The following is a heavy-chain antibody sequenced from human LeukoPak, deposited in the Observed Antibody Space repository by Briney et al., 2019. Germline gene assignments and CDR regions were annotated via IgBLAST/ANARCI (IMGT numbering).Heavy chain of an antibody. CDR1: GGSFSGYY. CDR2: IYTSGST. D-gene: IGHD4-23*01. CDR3: ARTTVVKSRAFDI. J-gene: IGHJ3*02. V-gene: IGHV4-59*10. Sequence: SETLSLTCAVYGGSFSGYYWSWIRQPAGKGLEWIGRIYTSGSTNYNPSLKSRVTISVDTSKNQFSLKLSSVTAADTAVYYCARTTVVKSRAFDIWGQGTMVTVSS.